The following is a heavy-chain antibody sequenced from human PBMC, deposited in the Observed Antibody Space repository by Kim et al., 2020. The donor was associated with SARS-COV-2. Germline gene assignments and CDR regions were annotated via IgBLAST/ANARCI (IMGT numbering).Heavy chain of an antibody. Sequence: GESLKISCKGSGYNSTNYWIGWVRQMPGKGLEWMGIIYLGDSDTRYSPSFQGGVTISADKSISTAYLQWSSLKASDTAMYYCARPPSGGYCSSFNCYGSWGQGTQVTVSS. CDR3: ARPPSGGYCSSFNCYGS. CDR2: IYLGDSDT. D-gene: IGHD2-2*03. CDR1: GYNSTNYW. J-gene: IGHJ4*02. V-gene: IGHV5-51*01.